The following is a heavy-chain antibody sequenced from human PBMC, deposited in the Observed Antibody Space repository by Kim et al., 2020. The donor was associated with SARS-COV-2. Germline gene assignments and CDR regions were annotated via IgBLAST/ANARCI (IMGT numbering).Heavy chain of an antibody. CDR3: AHDSPGLYGFDV. V-gene: IGHV2-5*01. CDR2: IYGNNEK. Sequence: SGPTLVNPTQTLTLTCSFSGFSLTPDRLVGVTWVRQPPGKALEWLALIYGNNEKRFNPSLKRRLTIAKDTTENRVVLRLTNMDPLDTGTYYCAHDSPGLYGFDVWGQGTTVTGSS. CDR1: GFSLTPDRLVG. D-gene: IGHD2-8*01. J-gene: IGHJ6*02.